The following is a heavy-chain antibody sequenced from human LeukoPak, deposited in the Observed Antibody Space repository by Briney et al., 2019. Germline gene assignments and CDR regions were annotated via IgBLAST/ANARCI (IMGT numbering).Heavy chain of an antibody. Sequence: AXXWVXXAXXXGLEWVSAISGSGGSTYYADSVKGRFTISRDNSKNTLYLQMNSLRAEDTAVYYCAKVGSASSFDYWGQGTLVTVSS. V-gene: IGHV3-23*01. D-gene: IGHD6-19*01. CDR3: AKVGSASSFDY. CDR2: ISGSGGST. J-gene: IGHJ4*02. CDR1: A.